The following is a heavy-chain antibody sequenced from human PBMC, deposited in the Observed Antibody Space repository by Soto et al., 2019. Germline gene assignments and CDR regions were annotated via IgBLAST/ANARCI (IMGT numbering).Heavy chain of an antibody. CDR3: ARASMIVVVITMYYFDY. CDR1: GFTFSSYA. Sequence: GGSLRLSCAASGFTFSSYAMHWVRQAPGKGLEWVAVISYDGSNKYYADSVKGRFTISRDNSKNTLYLQMNSLRAEDTAVYYCARASMIVVVITMYYFDYWGQGTLVTVSS. D-gene: IGHD3-22*01. CDR2: ISYDGSNK. J-gene: IGHJ4*02. V-gene: IGHV3-30-3*01.